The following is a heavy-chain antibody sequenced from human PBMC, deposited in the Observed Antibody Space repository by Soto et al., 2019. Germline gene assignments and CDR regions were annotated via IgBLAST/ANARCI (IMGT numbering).Heavy chain of an antibody. D-gene: IGHD3-3*01. CDR3: ARDVNRWSGYPDY. V-gene: IGHV1-18*01. Sequence: ASVKVSCKASGYTFTSYAMHWVRQAPGQRLEWMGWISADNGNTNYAQKLQGRVTMTTDTSTSTAYMELRSLRSGDTAVYYCARDVNRWSGYPDYWGQGTLVTVSS. J-gene: IGHJ4*02. CDR2: ISADNGNT. CDR1: GYTFTSYA.